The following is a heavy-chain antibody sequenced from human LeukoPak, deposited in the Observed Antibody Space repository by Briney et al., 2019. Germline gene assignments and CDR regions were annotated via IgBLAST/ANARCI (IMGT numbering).Heavy chain of an antibody. CDR3: ARDRGYGDDTFDS. D-gene: IGHD4-17*01. Sequence: GASVKVSCKASGFTFTSFGISWVRQVPGQGLEWMGWISTYDSDINYAQKFQGRVTMTTDTSMTTAYMELRSLISDDTAVHYCARDRGYGDDTFDSWGQGTLVTVSS. CDR1: GFTFTSFG. CDR2: ISTYDSDI. V-gene: IGHV1-18*01. J-gene: IGHJ4*02.